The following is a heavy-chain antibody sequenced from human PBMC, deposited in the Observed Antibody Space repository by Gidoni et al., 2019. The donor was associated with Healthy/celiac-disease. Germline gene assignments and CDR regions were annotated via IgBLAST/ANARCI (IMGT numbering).Heavy chain of an antibody. V-gene: IGHV3-23*01. CDR2: ISGSGAST. CDR3: AKDGEDYGGITSFGVVIIGFDY. CDR1: GFTFSSYA. J-gene: IGHJ4*02. Sequence: EVQLLESGGGLVQPGGSLRLSCSASGFTFSSYAMSWVRQAPGKGLELVSAISGSGASTYYADSVKGRFTISRDNSKNKLYLQMKSLRAEETAVYYCAKDGEDYGGITSFGVVIIGFDYWGQGTLVTVSS. D-gene: IGHD3-3*01.